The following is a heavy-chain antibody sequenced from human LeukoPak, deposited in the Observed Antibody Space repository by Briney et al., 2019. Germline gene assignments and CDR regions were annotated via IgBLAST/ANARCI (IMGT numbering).Heavy chain of an antibody. D-gene: IGHD3-9*01. CDR3: ARDGHYDILTGYFQD. V-gene: IGHV3-21*04. Sequence: NPGGSLRLSCAASGFMFNGYSMTWVRQAPGKGLEWVSYISGGSDYIFYTDSVKGRFTISRDNAKNSLYLQMNSLRAEDTAVYYCARDGHYDILTGYFQDWGQGTLVTVSS. J-gene: IGHJ1*01. CDR1: GFMFNGYS. CDR2: ISGGSDYI.